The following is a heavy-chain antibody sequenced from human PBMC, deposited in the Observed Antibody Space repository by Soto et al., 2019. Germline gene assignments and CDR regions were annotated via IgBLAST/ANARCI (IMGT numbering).Heavy chain of an antibody. V-gene: IGHV1-69*15. Sequence: QVQLVQSGAEVKKPGSSVKVSCKASGGTFSSYAISWVRQAPGQGLEWMGRIIPIFDSANYSQKFQGRVTITADESTSTAYMELSSLRSEDTAVYYCATPMQIGWYLGDWYYYGMDVWGLGTTVTVSS. CDR1: GGTFSSYA. CDR3: ATPMQIGWYLGDWYYYGMDV. CDR2: IIPIFDSA. J-gene: IGHJ6*02. D-gene: IGHD6-19*01.